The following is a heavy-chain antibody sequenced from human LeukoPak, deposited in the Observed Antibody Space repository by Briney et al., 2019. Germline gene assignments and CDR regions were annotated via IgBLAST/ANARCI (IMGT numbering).Heavy chain of an antibody. CDR2: IYYSGST. Sequence: GSLRLSCAASGFTFSNAWMSWVRQPPGKGLEWIGSIYYSGSTYYNPSLKSRVTISVDTSKNQFSLKLSSVTAADTAVYYCARVLWFGEFPYYFDYWGQGTLVTVSS. V-gene: IGHV4-38-2*01. J-gene: IGHJ4*02. D-gene: IGHD3-10*01. CDR3: ARVLWFGEFPYYFDY. CDR1: GFTFSNAW.